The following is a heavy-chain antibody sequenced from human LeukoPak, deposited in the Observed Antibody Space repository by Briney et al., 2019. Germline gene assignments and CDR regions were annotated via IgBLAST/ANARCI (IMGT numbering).Heavy chain of an antibody. V-gene: IGHV3-7*01. J-gene: IGHJ4*02. CDR1: GFTFSSYW. CDR3: AREALNIWFGELSFDY. Sequence: PGGSLRLSCAASGFTFSSYWMSWVRQAPGKGLEWVANIKQDGSEKYYVDSVKGRFTISRDNAKNSLYLQMNSLRAEDTAVYYCAREALNIWFGELSFDYWGQGILVTVSS. D-gene: IGHD3-10*01. CDR2: IKQDGSEK.